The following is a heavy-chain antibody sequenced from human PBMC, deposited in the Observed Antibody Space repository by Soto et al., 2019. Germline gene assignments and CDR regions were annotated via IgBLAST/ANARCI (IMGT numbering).Heavy chain of an antibody. V-gene: IGHV3-30*18. J-gene: IGHJ6*02. CDR3: TKEHGSESDYYKYYGMDV. Sequence: QVQLVESGGGVVQPGGSLRLSCTASGFTFSSYALHWVRQAPGKGLEWVAVISYDGNTKYYAASVKGRFTIPRDHSKNTLYLQMNSLRAEDTALYYCTKEHGSESDYYKYYGMDVWGQGTTVTVYS. CDR2: ISYDGNTK. CDR1: GFTFSSYA. D-gene: IGHD3-10*01.